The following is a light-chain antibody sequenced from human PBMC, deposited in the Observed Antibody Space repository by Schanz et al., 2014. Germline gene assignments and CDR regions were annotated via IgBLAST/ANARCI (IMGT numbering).Light chain of an antibody. Sequence: EIVLTQSPATLSLSPGEGATLSCRASQSVGSLLAWYQQKPGQAPRLLISDASNRATGIPVRFSGSGSGTEFTLTISSLQPEDFATYFCQQSHDGVWTFGQGTTVEIK. CDR2: DAS. V-gene: IGKV3-11*01. CDR1: QSVGSL. CDR3: QQSHDGVWT. J-gene: IGKJ1*01.